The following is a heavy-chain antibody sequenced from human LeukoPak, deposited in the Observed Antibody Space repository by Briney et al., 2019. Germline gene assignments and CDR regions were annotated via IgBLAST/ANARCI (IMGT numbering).Heavy chain of an antibody. Sequence: SVKVSCKASGGTFSSYAISWVRQAPGQGLEWMGGIIPIFGTANYAQKFQGRVTITTDESTSTAYMELSSLRSEDTAVYYCARSDYDILTGYYYYYYTDVWGKGTTVTVSS. CDR3: ARSDYDILTGYYYYYYTDV. J-gene: IGHJ6*03. CDR1: GGTFSSYA. D-gene: IGHD3-9*01. V-gene: IGHV1-69*05. CDR2: IIPIFGTA.